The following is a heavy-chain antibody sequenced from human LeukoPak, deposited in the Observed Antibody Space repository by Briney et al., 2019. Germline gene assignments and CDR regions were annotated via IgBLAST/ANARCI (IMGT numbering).Heavy chain of an antibody. D-gene: IGHD2-8*02. CDR1: GLTLSSYN. Sequence: GGSLRLSCAASGLTLSSYNMKWVRQAPGKGREWISYITTSIDIISYADSVKRRFTISRDNAKNSLYLQMDSLRYEDTAVYYCVRDSTGGCFDMWGQGTMVTVSS. V-gene: IGHV3-48*02. CDR2: ITTSIDII. CDR3: VRDSTGGCFDM. J-gene: IGHJ3*02.